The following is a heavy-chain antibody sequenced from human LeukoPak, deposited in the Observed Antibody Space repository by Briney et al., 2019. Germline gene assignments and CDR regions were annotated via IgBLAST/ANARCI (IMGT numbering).Heavy chain of an antibody. D-gene: IGHD2-8*01. CDR3: ARVGCTNGVCYYYYYMDV. Sequence: PSETLSLTCTVSGGSISSYYWSWIRQPPGKGLEWIGYIYYSGSTNYNASLKRRVTISVDTSTNQFSLKLRSVTAADTAVYYSARVGCTNGVCYYYYYMDVWGKGTTVTVSS. V-gene: IGHV4-59*01. CDR1: GGSISSYY. J-gene: IGHJ6*03. CDR2: IYYSGST.